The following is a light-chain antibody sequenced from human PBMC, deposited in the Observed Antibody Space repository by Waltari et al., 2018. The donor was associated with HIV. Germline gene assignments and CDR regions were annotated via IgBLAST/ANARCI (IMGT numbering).Light chain of an antibody. J-gene: IGKJ4*01. CDR3: QQHYTTPLT. V-gene: IGKV4-1*01. CDR1: QSVLHSSNNKNY. CDR2: WAS. Sequence: DIVMTQSPDSLAVSLGERATINCKSSQSVLHSSNNKNYLAWYQQKPGQPPKLLIYWASARESGVPYRFSASGSGTDFTLTISSLQAEDVAVYYCQQHYTTPLTFGGGTKVEI.